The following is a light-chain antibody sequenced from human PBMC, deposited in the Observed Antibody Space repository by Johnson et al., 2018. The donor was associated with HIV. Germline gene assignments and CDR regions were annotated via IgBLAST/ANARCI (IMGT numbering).Light chain of an antibody. J-gene: IGLJ1*01. CDR1: SSNIGNNY. V-gene: IGLV1-51*02. CDR3: GTWDSSLTLYV. CDR2: ENN. Sequence: QSVLSQPPSVSAAPGQKVTISCSGSSSNIGNNYVSWYQQFPGTAPKLLIYENNKRPSGIPDRFSGSKSGTSATLGITGLQTGDEADYYCGTWDSSLTLYVFGTGTKVTVL.